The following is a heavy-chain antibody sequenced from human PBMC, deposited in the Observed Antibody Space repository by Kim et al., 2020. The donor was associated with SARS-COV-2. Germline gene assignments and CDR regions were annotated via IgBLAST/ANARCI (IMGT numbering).Heavy chain of an antibody. V-gene: IGHV3-7*01. D-gene: IGHD3-10*01. J-gene: IGHJ3*02. Sequence: VDYAKGRFTISRDNAKNALYLQMNSLRAEDTAVYYCARVHGSGSIDAFDIWGQGTMVTVSS. CDR3: ARVHGSGSIDAFDI.